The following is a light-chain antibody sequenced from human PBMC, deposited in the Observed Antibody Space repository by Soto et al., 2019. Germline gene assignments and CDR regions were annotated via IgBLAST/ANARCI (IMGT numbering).Light chain of an antibody. J-gene: IGKJ1*01. CDR2: KAS. CDR3: QQYDCYPWT. CDR1: QSISVW. Sequence: DIQMTQSPSTLSAFVGDRVTITCRASQSISVWLAWYQQKPGKAPKLLMYKASSLESGVPSRFSGSGSGTEFTLTISRLQSDYFATYYCQQYDCYPWTFGQGTKVEIK. V-gene: IGKV1-5*03.